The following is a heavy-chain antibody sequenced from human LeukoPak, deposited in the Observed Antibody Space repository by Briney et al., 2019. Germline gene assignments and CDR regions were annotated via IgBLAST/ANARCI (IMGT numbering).Heavy chain of an antibody. Sequence: GGSLRLSCVASGITLSNAWMTWVRQAPGKGLEWVGRIESKIDGGRTDYAAAVKGRFTISRDDSKNILFLHMNGLNTEDTAVYYCTTVSPYGDYLYYFDFWGLGTLVTVSS. J-gene: IGHJ4*02. CDR2: IESKIDGGRT. D-gene: IGHD4-17*01. CDR1: GITLSNAW. CDR3: TTVSPYGDYLYYFDF. V-gene: IGHV3-15*04.